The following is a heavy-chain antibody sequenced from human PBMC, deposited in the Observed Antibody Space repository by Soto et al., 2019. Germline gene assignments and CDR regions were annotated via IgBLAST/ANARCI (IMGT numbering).Heavy chain of an antibody. J-gene: IGHJ3*02. CDR2: IYLSGTT. Sequence: LCGGSISSFYWNWIRLSAGKGLEWIGRIYLSGTTTYNPSLQSRVTMSVDTSKNQFSLKLSSLTAADTAVYYCARSPSTSSIGTFDIWGQGTKVTVSS. CDR1: GGSISSFY. CDR3: ARSPSTSSIGTFDI. V-gene: IGHV4-4*07. D-gene: IGHD6-6*01.